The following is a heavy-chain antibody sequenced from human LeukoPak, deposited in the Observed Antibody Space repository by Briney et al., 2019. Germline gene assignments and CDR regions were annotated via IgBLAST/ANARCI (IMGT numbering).Heavy chain of an antibody. Sequence: SETLPLTCTVSGGSISSYYWSWIRQPPGKGLEWIGYIHYSGSTNYNPSLKSRVTISVDTSKNQFSLKLSSVTAADTAVYYCVREIRYYYDTSGYYYGTGFDYWGQGTLVTVSS. CDR2: IHYSGST. CDR1: GGSISSYY. J-gene: IGHJ4*02. D-gene: IGHD3-22*01. CDR3: VREIRYYYDTSGYYYGTGFDY. V-gene: IGHV4-59*12.